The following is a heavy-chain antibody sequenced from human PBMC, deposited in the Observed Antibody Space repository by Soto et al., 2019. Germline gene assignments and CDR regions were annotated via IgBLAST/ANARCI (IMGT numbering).Heavy chain of an antibody. Sequence: SETLSLTCTVSGGSVSSGSYYWSWIQQPPGKGLEWIGYIHYSGSTNYNPSLKSRVTISVDTSKNQFSLKLSSVTAADTAVYYCARDYCSGGSCYIGDAFDIWGQGTMVTVSS. CDR2: IHYSGST. V-gene: IGHV4-61*01. CDR1: GGSVSSGSYY. CDR3: ARDYCSGGSCYIGDAFDI. J-gene: IGHJ3*02. D-gene: IGHD2-15*01.